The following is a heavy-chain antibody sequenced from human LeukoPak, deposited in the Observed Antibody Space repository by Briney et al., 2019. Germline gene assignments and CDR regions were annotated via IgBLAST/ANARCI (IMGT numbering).Heavy chain of an antibody. D-gene: IGHD3-10*01. CDR1: GFTFSNCA. CDR2: ISGSGGST. V-gene: IGHV3-23*01. J-gene: IGHJ4*02. CDR3: AKGTVRGVLFFWGDYFDY. Sequence: GGSLRLSCAASGFTFSNCAMSWVRQPPGKGLEWVSAISGSGGSTYYADSVKGRFTISRDNSKNTLYLQMNSLRAEDTAVYYCAKGTVRGVLFFWGDYFDYWGQGTLVTVSS.